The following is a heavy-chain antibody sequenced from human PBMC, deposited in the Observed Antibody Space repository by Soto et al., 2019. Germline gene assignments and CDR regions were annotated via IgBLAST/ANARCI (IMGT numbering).Heavy chain of an antibody. V-gene: IGHV1-69*01. Sequence: QVQLVQSGAEVKKPGSSVKVSCKASGGTFSSYAISWVRQAPGQGLEWMGGFIPMFNRPHSARKFQGRVTITADESTSTAYMELSSLRSEDTAGYYCARGQFHHVSNYFYALDVWGQGTTVTVSS. CDR1: GGTFSSYA. CDR3: ARGQFHHVSNYFYALDV. CDR2: FIPMFNRP. J-gene: IGHJ6*02.